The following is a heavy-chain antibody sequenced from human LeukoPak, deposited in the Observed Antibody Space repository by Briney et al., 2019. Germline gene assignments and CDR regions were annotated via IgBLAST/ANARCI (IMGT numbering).Heavy chain of an antibody. CDR2: IYRSGIT. V-gene: IGHV4-38-2*01. Sequence: SETLSLTCAVSSYSISSGYHWGWIRQPPGKGLEWIGNIYRSGITYYNPSPKSRVTISVDTSKNHFSLKLSSVTAADTAVYYCTRVNWVVDYWGQGTLVTVSS. CDR1: SYSISSGYH. D-gene: IGHD1-1*01. J-gene: IGHJ4*02. CDR3: TRVNWVVDY.